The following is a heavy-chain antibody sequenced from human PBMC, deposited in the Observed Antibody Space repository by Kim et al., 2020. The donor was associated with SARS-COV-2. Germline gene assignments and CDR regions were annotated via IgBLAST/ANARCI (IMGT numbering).Heavy chain of an antibody. V-gene: IGHV3-53*01. CDR3: GRTDYDSSGYYSDY. J-gene: IGHJ4*02. Sequence: GGSLRLSCAASGFTLRSNYMSWVRQAPGKGLEWVSVIYSGGSTYYADSVKGRFTISRDKSKNTLYLQMNFLRVEDTAVYYCGRTDYDSSGYYSDYWGQGT. D-gene: IGHD3-22*01. CDR2: IYSGGST. CDR1: GFTLRSNY.